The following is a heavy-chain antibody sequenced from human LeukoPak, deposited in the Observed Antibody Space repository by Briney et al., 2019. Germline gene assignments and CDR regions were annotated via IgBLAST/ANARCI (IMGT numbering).Heavy chain of an antibody. Sequence: GGSLKLSCAASGFTFSSYAMSWVRQAPGKGLEWVSAISGSGGSTYYADSVKGRFTISRDNSKNTLYLQMNSLRAEDTAVYYCAKDLSSLVAVAPGFDYWGQGTLVTVSS. V-gene: IGHV3-23*01. D-gene: IGHD6-19*01. CDR2: ISGSGGST. J-gene: IGHJ4*02. CDR3: AKDLSSLVAVAPGFDY. CDR1: GFTFSSYA.